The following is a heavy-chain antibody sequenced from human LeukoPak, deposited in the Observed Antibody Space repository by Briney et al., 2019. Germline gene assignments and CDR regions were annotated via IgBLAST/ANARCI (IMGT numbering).Heavy chain of an antibody. J-gene: IGHJ1*01. CDR2: IYPGDSDT. V-gene: IGHV5-51*01. CDR1: GYSFTSYW. Sequence: LGESLKISCKGSGYSFTSYWIGWVRQMPGKGLEWMGIIYPGDSDTRYSPSFQGQVTISADKSISTAYLQWSSLKASDTAMYYCARQAVPVAKYFQYWGQGTLVTVSS. CDR3: ARQAVPVAKYFQY. D-gene: IGHD2-2*01.